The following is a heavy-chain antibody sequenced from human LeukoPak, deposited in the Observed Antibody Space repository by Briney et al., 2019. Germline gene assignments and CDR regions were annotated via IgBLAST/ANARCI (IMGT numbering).Heavy chain of an antibody. Sequence: PGGSLRLSCAVSGFSVTNNYMSWVRQAPGKGLEWVSVFYVGGATYYADSVKGRFTISRDNAKNSLYLQMNSLRDEDTAVYYCARAQYYYDSYPIDFDSWGQGTLVTVSS. CDR1: GFSVTNNY. J-gene: IGHJ4*02. CDR3: ARAQYYYDSYPIDFDS. V-gene: IGHV3-53*01. CDR2: FYVGGAT. D-gene: IGHD3-22*01.